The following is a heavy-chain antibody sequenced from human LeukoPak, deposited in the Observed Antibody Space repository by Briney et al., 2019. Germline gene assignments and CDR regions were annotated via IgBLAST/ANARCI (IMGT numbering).Heavy chain of an antibody. V-gene: IGHV1-69*05. CDR3: ANTHSSGWYDDWFDA. CDR1: GGTLSSYA. CDR2: IIPIFGTA. J-gene: IGHJ5*02. D-gene: IGHD6-19*01. Sequence: SVKVSCKASGGTLSSYAISWVRQAPGQGLEWMGRIIPIFGTANYAQKFQGRVTITTDESTSTAYMELSSLRSEDTAVYYCANTHSSGWYDDWFDAWGQGTLVAVSS.